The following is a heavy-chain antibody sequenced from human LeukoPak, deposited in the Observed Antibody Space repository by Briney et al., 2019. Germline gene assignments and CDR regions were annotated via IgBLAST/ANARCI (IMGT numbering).Heavy chain of an antibody. D-gene: IGHD3-22*01. CDR3: AKDGSSGNAYYLDY. CDR2: VSWNSGSI. J-gene: IGHJ4*02. CDR1: GFTFDDYA. Sequence: GGSLRLSCAASGFTFDDYAIHWVRQAPGKGLEWVSGVSWNSGSIAYADSVKGRFSISRDNAKNFLYLQMNSLRPEDTGVYFCAKDGSSGNAYYLDYWGQGTRVTVSS. V-gene: IGHV3-9*01.